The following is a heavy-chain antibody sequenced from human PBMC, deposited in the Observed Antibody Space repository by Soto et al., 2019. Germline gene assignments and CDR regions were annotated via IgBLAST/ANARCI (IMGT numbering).Heavy chain of an antibody. Sequence: ASVKVSCKASGYTFTSFHMHWVRQAPGQGLEWMGVINPSGGRTTYAQKFQGRVTMTRDTSTSTVYMDLSSLRSEDTAVYYCAREEVGNYYGMDVWGQGTTVTVSS. V-gene: IGHV1-46*01. CDR1: GYTFTSFH. J-gene: IGHJ6*02. CDR3: AREEVGNYYGMDV. D-gene: IGHD1-1*01. CDR2: INPSGGRT.